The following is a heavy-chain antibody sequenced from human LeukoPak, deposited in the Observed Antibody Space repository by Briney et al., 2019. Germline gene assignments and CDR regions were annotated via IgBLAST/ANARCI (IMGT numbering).Heavy chain of an antibody. Sequence: GASVKVSCKASGGTFSSYAISWVRQAPGQGLEWMGGIIPISGTANYAQKFQGRVTITADESTSTAYMELSSLRSEDTAVYYCAREPGYYDSSGHLQSDYWGQGALVTVSS. J-gene: IGHJ4*02. V-gene: IGHV1-69*13. CDR2: IIPISGTA. CDR3: AREPGYYDSSGHLQSDY. D-gene: IGHD3-22*01. CDR1: GGTFSSYA.